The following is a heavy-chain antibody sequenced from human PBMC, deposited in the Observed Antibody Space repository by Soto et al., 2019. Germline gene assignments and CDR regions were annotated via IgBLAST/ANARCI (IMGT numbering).Heavy chain of an antibody. J-gene: IGHJ6*02. V-gene: IGHV4-34*01. CDR1: GGSFSGYY. CDR3: ARGYGYSGYDRSYYGMDV. D-gene: IGHD5-12*01. Sequence: TLSLTCAVYGGSFSGYYWSWIRQPPGKGLEWIGEINHSGSTNYNPSLKSRVTISVDTSKNQFSLKLSSVTAADTAVYYCARGYGYSGYDRSYYGMDVWGQGTTVTVSS. CDR2: INHSGST.